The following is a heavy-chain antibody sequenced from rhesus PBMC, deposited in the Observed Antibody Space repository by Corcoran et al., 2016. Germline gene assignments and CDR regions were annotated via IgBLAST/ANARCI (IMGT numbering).Heavy chain of an antibody. CDR2: INGNGGRT. CDR1: GDSLSHHW. V-gene: IGHV4-80*01. J-gene: IGHJ5-1*01. D-gene: IGHD2-27*01. Sequence: QVQLQESGPGLVKPSETLSLTCVVSGDSLSHHWWSWIRQSPEKGLEGKGEINGNGGRTTPNVFLKSRFTCSRDAAKNLCSLTLDSVTAADTAMYFCARYYRSDRSSYHYRFDVWGPGVLVTVSS. CDR3: ARYYRSDRSSYHYRFDV.